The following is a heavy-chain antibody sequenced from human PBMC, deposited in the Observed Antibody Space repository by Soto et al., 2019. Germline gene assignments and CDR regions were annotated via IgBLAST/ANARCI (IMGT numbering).Heavy chain of an antibody. V-gene: IGHV4-59*04. CDR2: IYNGGST. CDR3: ARAPVGLDTISYFDY. Sequence: SETRSLTCTVSGGSISSYYWAWLRRPPGKGLEWIGYIYNGGSTYYRPSLESRMHMSLDATRNHYSLRLTTVTAADTAVYFCARAPVGLDTISYFDYWGQGKLVTVSS. J-gene: IGHJ4*02. D-gene: IGHD3-3*01. CDR1: GGSISSYY.